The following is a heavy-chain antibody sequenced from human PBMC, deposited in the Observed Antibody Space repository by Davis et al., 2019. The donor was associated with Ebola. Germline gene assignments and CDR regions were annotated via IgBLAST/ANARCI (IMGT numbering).Heavy chain of an antibody. CDR2: IYSGGST. CDR3: ARVVTMIVVT. V-gene: IGHV3-NL1*01. Sequence: GESLKISCAASGFTFSSYAMHWVRQAPGKGLEWVSVIYSGGSTYYLASVKGRFTISRDNAKNSLYLQMNSLRAEDTAVYYCARVVTMIVVTWGQGTLVTVSS. J-gene: IGHJ4*02. D-gene: IGHD3-22*01. CDR1: GFTFSSYA.